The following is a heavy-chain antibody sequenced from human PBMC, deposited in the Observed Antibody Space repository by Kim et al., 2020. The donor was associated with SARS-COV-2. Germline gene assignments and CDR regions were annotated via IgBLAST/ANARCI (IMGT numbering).Heavy chain of an antibody. J-gene: IGHJ6*02. CDR3: ARYSSSSQDYYYYYGMDV. CDR1: GGTFSSYS. D-gene: IGHD6-6*01. V-gene: IGHV1-69*02. Sequence: SVKVSCKASGGTFSSYSISWVRQAPGQGLEWMGRIIPILGIANYAQKFQGRVTITADKSTSTAYMELSSLRSEDTAVYYCARYSSSSQDYYYYYGMDVWGQGTTVTVSS. CDR2: IIPILGIA.